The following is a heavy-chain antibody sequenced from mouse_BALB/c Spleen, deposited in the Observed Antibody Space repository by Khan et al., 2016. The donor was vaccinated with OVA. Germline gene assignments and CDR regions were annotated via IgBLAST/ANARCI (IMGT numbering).Heavy chain of an antibody. CDR3: TRDRIDY. V-gene: IGHV1-7*01. CDR2: INPTSGYT. CDR1: GYTFTTYW. J-gene: IGHJ2*01. Sequence: SGAELAKPGASVKMSCKASGYTFTTYWMHWVKQRPGQGLAWIGYINPTSGYTDYNQTFKDRATLSADKSSSTAYMHLSSLTSEDSAVYYCTRDRIDYWGQGTTLTVSS.